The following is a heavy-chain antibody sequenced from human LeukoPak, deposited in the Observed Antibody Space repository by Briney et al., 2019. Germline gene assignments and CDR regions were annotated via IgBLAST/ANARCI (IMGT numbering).Heavy chain of an antibody. CDR1: GGSFSGYY. CDR3: ARRGVSGSGRRRHFDY. J-gene: IGHJ4*02. CDR2: INHSGST. Sequence: SETLSLTCAVYGGSFSGYYWSWIRQPPGKVLEWIGEINHSGSTNYNPSLKSRVTISVDTSKNQFSLKLSSVTAADTAVYYCARRGVSGSGRRRHFDYWGQGTLVTVSS. V-gene: IGHV4-34*01. D-gene: IGHD3-10*01.